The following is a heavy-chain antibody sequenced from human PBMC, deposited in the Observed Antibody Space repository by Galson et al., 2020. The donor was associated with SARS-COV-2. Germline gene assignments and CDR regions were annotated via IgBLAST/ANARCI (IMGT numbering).Heavy chain of an antibody. D-gene: IGHD3-16*02. V-gene: IGHV1-8*01. Sequence: KILCKASGHTYTSYDINWVRQATGQGLEGRGWMHPNRGNTGYAQKFQDRDNMPRNTPISTAYMELSSLRSEDTAVYYCARGWRIMITFGGVIVIGSEAFDIWGQGTMVTVSS. CDR3: ARGWRIMITFGGVIVIGSEAFDI. J-gene: IGHJ3*02. CDR2: MHPNRGNT. CDR1: GHTYTSYD.